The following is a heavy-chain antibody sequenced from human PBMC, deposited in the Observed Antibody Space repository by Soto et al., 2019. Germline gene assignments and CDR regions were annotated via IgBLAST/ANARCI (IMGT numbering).Heavy chain of an antibody. CDR2: INVYNGNT. CDR3: ARVPFSSSWYGVDY. D-gene: IGHD6-13*01. Sequence: QVQLVQSGTEVKKPGASVKVSCKASGYTFTSFGIGWVRQAPGQGLEWMGWINVYNGNTYYVQKLQGRVTMTTDTXQSTTYMELRSLRSDDTAVYYCARVPFSSSWYGVDYWGQGTLITVPS. V-gene: IGHV1-18*01. J-gene: IGHJ4*02. CDR1: GYTFTSFG.